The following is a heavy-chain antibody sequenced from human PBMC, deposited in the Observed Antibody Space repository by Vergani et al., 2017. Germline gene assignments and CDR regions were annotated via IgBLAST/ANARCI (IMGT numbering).Heavy chain of an antibody. CDR1: GFTFSSYA. J-gene: IGHJ4*02. Sequence: EVQLLESGGGLVQPGGSLRLSCAASGFTFSSYAMSWFRQAPGKGLEWVGFIRSKAYGGTTEYAASVKGRFTISRDDYKSIAYLQMNSLKTEDTAVYYCTRSSYGSGTGYFDFWGQGTLVTVSS. CDR3: TRSSYGSGTGYFDF. CDR2: IRSKAYGGTT. D-gene: IGHD3-10*01. V-gene: IGHV3-49*03.